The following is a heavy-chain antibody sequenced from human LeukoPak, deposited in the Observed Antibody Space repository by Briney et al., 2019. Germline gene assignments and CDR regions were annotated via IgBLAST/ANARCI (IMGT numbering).Heavy chain of an antibody. CDR2: MNPNSGNT. D-gene: IGHD4-17*01. Sequence: ASVKVSCKASGYTFTSYDINWVRQATGQGLEWMGWMNPNSGNTGYAQKFQGRVTMTRDTSTSTVYMELSSLRSEDTAVYYCAGALYGDLPGEYFQHWGQGTLVTVSS. CDR3: AGALYGDLPGEYFQH. V-gene: IGHV1-8*01. CDR1: GYTFTSYD. J-gene: IGHJ1*01.